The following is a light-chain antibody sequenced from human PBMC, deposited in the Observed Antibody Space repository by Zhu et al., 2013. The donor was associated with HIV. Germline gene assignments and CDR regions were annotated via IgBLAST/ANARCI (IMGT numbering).Light chain of an antibody. CDR3: QQYNSYLFT. Sequence: DIVMTQSPDSLAVSLGERATINCKSSQSVLYSSNNKNYLAWYQQKPGQPPKLLIYWASTRESGVPDRFSGSGSGTDFTLTINSLQPEDFATYYCQQYNSYLFTFGPGTKV. J-gene: IGKJ3*01. CDR1: QSVLYSSNNKNY. CDR2: WAS. V-gene: IGKV4-1*01.